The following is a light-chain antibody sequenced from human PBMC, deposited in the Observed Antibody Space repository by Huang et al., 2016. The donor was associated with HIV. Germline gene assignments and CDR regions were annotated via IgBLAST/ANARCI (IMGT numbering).Light chain of an antibody. Sequence: DIQMTQSPSSLSASVGDRVTIACRASQIIGTYLNWYRQKPGKGPRLLIHVASSLQSGVPSRYSVSGSGTDFTLTISSLQPEDFATYYCQQSYSALGLTFGGGTKVEIK. V-gene: IGKV1-39*01. J-gene: IGKJ4*01. CDR3: QQSYSALGLT. CDR1: QIIGTY. CDR2: VAS.